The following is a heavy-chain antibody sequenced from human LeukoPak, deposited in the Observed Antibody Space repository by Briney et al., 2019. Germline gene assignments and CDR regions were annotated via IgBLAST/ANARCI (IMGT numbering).Heavy chain of an antibody. J-gene: IGHJ4*02. V-gene: IGHV3-74*01. CDR3: ARGPNSNWSGLDF. CDR2: IKSDGSDT. Sequence: GGSLRLSCAASGFTLSSYWMHWVRQVPGKGLVWVSRIKSDGSDTRYADSVKGRFTISRDNAKNTLYLQMNSLRAEDTAVYYCARGPNSNWSGLDFWGQGTLLTVSS. D-gene: IGHD6-6*01. CDR1: GFTLSSYW.